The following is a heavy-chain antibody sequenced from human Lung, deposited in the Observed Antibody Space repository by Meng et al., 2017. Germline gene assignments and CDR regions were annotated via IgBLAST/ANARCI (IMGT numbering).Heavy chain of an antibody. CDR3: ARGPTTMAHDFDY. J-gene: IGHJ4*02. V-gene: IGHV4-34*01. CDR2: INHSGST. Sequence: QVQLQQGGVGLFKPSETLSRTCVGSGGSFSDYYWSWIRQPPGKGLEWIGEINHSGSTNYNPSLESRATISVDTSQNNLSLKLSSVTAADSAVYYCARGPTTMAHDFDYWGQGTLVTVSS. CDR1: GGSFSDYY. D-gene: IGHD4-11*01.